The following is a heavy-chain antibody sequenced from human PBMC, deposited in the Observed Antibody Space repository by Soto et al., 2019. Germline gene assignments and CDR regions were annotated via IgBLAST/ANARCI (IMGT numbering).Heavy chain of an antibody. CDR1: GFTFNIAW. CDR2: IKRKVDGGTI. CDR3: TTNLRCRSSSCYPLYPYYGMDV. J-gene: IGHJ6*02. Sequence: GGSLRLSCAVSGFTFNIAWMSWVRQAPWRGLEWVGRIKRKVDGGTIDYAAPVKGRFTISRDDSKDTLYLEINNLKTEDTAVYYCTTNLRCRSSSCYPLYPYYGMDVWGQGTTVTVSS. V-gene: IGHV3-15*01. D-gene: IGHD3-16*02.